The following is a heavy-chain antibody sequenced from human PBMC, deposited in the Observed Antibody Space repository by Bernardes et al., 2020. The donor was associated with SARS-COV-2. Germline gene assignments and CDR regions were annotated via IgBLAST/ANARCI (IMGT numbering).Heavy chain of an antibody. J-gene: IGHJ4*02. Sequence: GSLRLSCEASGFTFSNYWMSWVRQAPGKGLEWVANIKQDASDKYYVDSVKGRFTISRDNAKNSLYLQMNSLRAEDTAVYFCARDGDGYFDYWGQGTLVTVSS. V-gene: IGHV3-7*01. CDR1: GFTFSNYW. CDR3: ARDGDGYFDY. CDR2: IKQDASDK. D-gene: IGHD2-21*01.